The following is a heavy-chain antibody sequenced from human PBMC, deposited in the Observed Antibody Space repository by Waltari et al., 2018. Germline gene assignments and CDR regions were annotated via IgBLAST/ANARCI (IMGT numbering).Heavy chain of an antibody. Sequence: QLQLQESGPGLVKPSEPLSLTCPVSGGSISSSSYYWGWIRQPPGKGLEWIGSIYYSGSTYYNPSLKSRVTISVDTSKNQFSLKLSSVTAADTAVYYCARYSGSPPFDYWGQGTLVTVSS. V-gene: IGHV4-39*07. CDR2: IYYSGST. J-gene: IGHJ4*02. CDR3: ARYSGSPPFDY. CDR1: GGSISSSSYY. D-gene: IGHD1-26*01.